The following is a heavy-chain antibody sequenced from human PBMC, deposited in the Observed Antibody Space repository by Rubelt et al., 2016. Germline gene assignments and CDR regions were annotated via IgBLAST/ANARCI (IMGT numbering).Heavy chain of an antibody. CDR3: ARGNSGYDYGLDY. V-gene: IGHV1-2*02. CDR2: INPNSGGT. CDR1: GYTFTGYY. J-gene: IGHJ4*02. D-gene: IGHD5-12*01. Sequence: QVQLVQSGAEVKKPGASVKVSCKASGYTFTGYYMHWVRQAPGQGLEWMGWINPNSGGTNYAQKFQGRVTRTRDTAVSTAYMWLSRLTSYDTAVYYCARGNSGYDYGLDYWGQGTLVTVSS.